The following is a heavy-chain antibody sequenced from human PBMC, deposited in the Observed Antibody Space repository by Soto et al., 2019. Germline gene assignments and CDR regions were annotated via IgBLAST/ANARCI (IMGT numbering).Heavy chain of an antibody. D-gene: IGHD4-17*01. J-gene: IGHJ2*01. CDR2: ISSSGSST. CDR1: GVTSSSSA. V-gene: IGHV3-23*01. CDR3: AKSHGDHSYWFFDL. Sequence: DVQLLESGGGLIQRGGSLRLSCSVSGVTSSSSAMNWVRQAPGKGLEWVATISSSGSSTYYADSVKGRFTISRDNSRDTLYLQMNSLRVEDTAVFYCAKSHGDHSYWFFDLWGRGTLVTVSS.